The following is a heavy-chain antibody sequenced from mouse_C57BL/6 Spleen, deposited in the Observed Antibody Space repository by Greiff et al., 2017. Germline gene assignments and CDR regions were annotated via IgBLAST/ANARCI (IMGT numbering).Heavy chain of an antibody. D-gene: IGHD2-4*01. Sequence: DVKLQESGPGLVKPSQSLSLTCSVTGYSITSGYYWNWIRQFPGNKLEWMGYISYDGSNNYNPSLKNRISITRDTSKNQFFLKLNSVTTEDTATYYCARGGIYYDYDGYAMDYWGQGTSVTVSS. CDR1: GYSITSGYY. J-gene: IGHJ4*01. CDR2: ISYDGSN. V-gene: IGHV3-6*01. CDR3: ARGGIYYDYDGYAMDY.